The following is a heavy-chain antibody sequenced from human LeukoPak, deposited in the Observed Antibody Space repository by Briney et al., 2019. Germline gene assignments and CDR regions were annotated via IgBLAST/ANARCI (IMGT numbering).Heavy chain of an antibody. CDR1: GYTFSSYG. J-gene: IGHJ5*02. Sequence: GASVEVSCKTSGYTFSSYGINWVRQAPGQGLEWMGWISTYNGDTHYGQKVQGRVTMTTDTSTNTAYMELSSLTSDDTAVYYCVRGILSDDTLTGPWGQGTLVTVSS. CDR2: ISTYNGDT. CDR3: VRGILSDDTLTGP. D-gene: IGHD3-9*01. V-gene: IGHV1-18*01.